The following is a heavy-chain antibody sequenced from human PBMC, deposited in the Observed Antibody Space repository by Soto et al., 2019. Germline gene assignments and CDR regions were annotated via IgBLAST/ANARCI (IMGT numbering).Heavy chain of an antibody. J-gene: IGHJ4*02. CDR1: GFTFTTYW. CDR2: INADGRGT. D-gene: IGHD2-15*01. Sequence: QPGGSLRLSCAASGFTFTTYWMHWVRQAPGKGLVWVSRINADGRGTDYADSVKGRFTMSRDNAKNTVFLQMNSLGAEDTAVYYCARDLPQSRHCRPGGCYPVVSDYWGQGTLVTVPQ. V-gene: IGHV3-74*01. CDR3: ARDLPQSRHCRPGGCYPVVSDY.